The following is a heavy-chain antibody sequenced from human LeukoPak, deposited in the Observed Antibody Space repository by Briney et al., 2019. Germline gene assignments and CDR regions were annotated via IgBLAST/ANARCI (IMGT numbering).Heavy chain of an antibody. CDR2: MSPNSGNT. J-gene: IGHJ4*02. V-gene: IGHV1-8*01. CDR3: ARTTMIVQPYYFDY. Sequence: ASVKVSCKASGYTFTSYDINWVRQATGQGLEWMGWMSPNSGNTGYAQKFQGRVTMTRNTSISTAYMELSSLRSEDTAVYYCARTTMIVQPYYFDYWGQGTLVTVSS. CDR1: GYTFTSYD. D-gene: IGHD3-22*01.